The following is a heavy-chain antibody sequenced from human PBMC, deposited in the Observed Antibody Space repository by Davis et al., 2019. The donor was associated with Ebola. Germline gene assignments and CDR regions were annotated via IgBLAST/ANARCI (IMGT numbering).Heavy chain of an antibody. D-gene: IGHD5-18*01. V-gene: IGHV3-48*02. CDR3: ARKSIGYGYSFDY. CDR2: ISSSSTI. J-gene: IGHJ4*02. Sequence: GESLKISCAASGFTFSTYSMNWVRQAPGKGLEWVSYISSSSTIYYADSVKGRFTISRDNAKNSLYLQMNSLRDEDTAVYYCARKSIGYGYSFDYWGQGTLVTVSS. CDR1: GFTFSTYS.